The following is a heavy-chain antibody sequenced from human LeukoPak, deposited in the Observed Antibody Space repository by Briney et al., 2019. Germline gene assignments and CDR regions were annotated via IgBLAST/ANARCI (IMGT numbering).Heavy chain of an antibody. CDR2: IYYSGST. CDR3: ARLQRTSFDY. D-gene: IGHD1-1*01. CDR1: GGSISSSSYY. V-gene: IGHV4-39*01. J-gene: IGHJ4*02. Sequence: SETLPLTCTVSGGSISSSSYYWGWIRQPPGKGLEWIGSIYYSGSTYYNPSLKSRVTISVDTSKNQFSLKLSSVTAADTAVYYCARLQRTSFDYWGQGTLVTVSS.